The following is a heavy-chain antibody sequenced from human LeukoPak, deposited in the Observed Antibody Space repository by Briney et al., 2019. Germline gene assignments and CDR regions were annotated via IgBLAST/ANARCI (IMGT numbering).Heavy chain of an antibody. CDR2: ISYDGSNK. J-gene: IGHJ5*02. CDR3: ARSGGAGGSGSYYT. Sequence: GRSLRLSCTASGFTFSSYAMHWVRQAPGKGLEWVAVISYDGSNKYYADSVKGRFTISRDNSKNTLYLQMNSLRAEDTAVYYCARSGGAGGSGSYYTWGQGTLVTVSS. CDR1: GFTFSSYA. V-gene: IGHV3-30-3*01. D-gene: IGHD3-10*01.